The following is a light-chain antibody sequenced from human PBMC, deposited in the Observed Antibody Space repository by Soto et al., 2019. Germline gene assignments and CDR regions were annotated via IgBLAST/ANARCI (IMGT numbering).Light chain of an antibody. Sequence: DIPMTQSPSSLSASVGDRVTITCRASQGIGNSLAWYQQKPGKVPKLLIYAASTLQSGVPSRFSGSGSGTDFTLTVSSLQPEDVATYYCQKYNSAPRTFGQGTKVEIK. CDR1: QGIGNS. CDR3: QKYNSAPRT. V-gene: IGKV1-27*01. CDR2: AAS. J-gene: IGKJ1*01.